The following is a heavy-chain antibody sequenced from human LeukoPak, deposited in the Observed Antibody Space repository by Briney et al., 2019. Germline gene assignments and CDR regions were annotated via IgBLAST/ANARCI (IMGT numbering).Heavy chain of an antibody. Sequence: SETLSLTCSVSGYSIRSGYQWGWIRQTPGKGLEWMGSINYSGNTFDNMSLKSRVTLSLDMSNNQFFLNLKSVTAADTAIYYCVRSELNDYSRFWGQGILVIVSS. CDR2: INYSGNT. V-gene: IGHV4-38-2*02. CDR3: VRSELNDYSRF. CDR1: GYSIRSGYQ. D-gene: IGHD4-11*01. J-gene: IGHJ4*02.